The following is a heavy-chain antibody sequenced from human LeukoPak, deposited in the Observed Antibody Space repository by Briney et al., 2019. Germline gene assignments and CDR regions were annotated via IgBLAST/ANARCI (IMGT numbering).Heavy chain of an antibody. CDR2: INHSGST. J-gene: IGHJ5*02. Sequence: SETLCLTCGVHGGSFTSYYWSWIRQPPGKGLEWIGEINHSGSTLYNPSLKSRVTMSVDTSKNQFSLKLTSVTAADTAVYYCARSRPVSGSFRFDPWGQGTLVTVSS. CDR3: ARSRPVSGSFRFDP. D-gene: IGHD3-10*01. V-gene: IGHV4-34*01. CDR1: GGSFTSYY.